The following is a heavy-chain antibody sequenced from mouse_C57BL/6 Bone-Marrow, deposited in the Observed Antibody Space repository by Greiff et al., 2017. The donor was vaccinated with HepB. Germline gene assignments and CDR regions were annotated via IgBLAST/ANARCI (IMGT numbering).Heavy chain of an antibody. V-gene: IGHV1-36*01. D-gene: IGHD1-1*01. CDR2: VYPYNGGT. CDR1: GFTFTDYY. J-gene: IGHJ2*01. CDR3: AREDGSRGADLYYFDY. Sequence: EVQLQESGPVLVKPGPSVKISCKASGFTFTDYYMHWVKQSHGKSLEWIGLVYPYNGGTSYNQKFKGKATLTVDTSSSKAYMELNSLTSEDSAVYYCAREDGSRGADLYYFDYWGQGTTLTVSS.